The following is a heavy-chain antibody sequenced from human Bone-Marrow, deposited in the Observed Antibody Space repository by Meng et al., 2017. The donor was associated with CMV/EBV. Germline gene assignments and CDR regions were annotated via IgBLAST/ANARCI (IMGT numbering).Heavy chain of an antibody. Sequence: GGSLRLSCAASGFTFSSYNMNGVRQAPGKGREWISYISSSNGYIYYADSVKGRFTISRDNAKNSLYLQMNSLRAEDTAVYYCARDETILSYHSYGMDVWGQGTTVTVSS. CDR2: ISSSNGYI. V-gene: IGHV3-21*01. J-gene: IGHJ6*02. CDR3: ARDETILSYHSYGMDV. CDR1: GFTFSSYN. D-gene: IGHD4/OR15-4a*01.